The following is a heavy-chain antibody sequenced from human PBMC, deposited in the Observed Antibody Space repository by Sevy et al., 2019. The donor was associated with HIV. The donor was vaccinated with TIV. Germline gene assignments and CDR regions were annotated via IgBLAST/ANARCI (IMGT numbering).Heavy chain of an antibody. V-gene: IGHV3-23*01. CDR3: AKGGQDTAMPIDFDY. D-gene: IGHD5-18*01. CDR1: GFTFSSYA. J-gene: IGHJ4*02. Sequence: GGSLRLSCAASGFTFSSYAMSWVRQAPGKGLEWVSACSGSGGSTYYADSVKGRFTISRDNSKNTLYLQMNSLRAEDTAVYYCAKGGQDTAMPIDFDYWGQGTLVTVSS. CDR2: CSGSGGST.